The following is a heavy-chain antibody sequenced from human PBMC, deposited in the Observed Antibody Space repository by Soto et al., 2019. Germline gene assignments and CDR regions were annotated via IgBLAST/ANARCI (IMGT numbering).Heavy chain of an antibody. CDR3: ARETSPGIAAAALDY. CDR2: IWYDGSNK. J-gene: IGHJ4*02. Sequence: GGSLRLSCAASGFTFSSYGRHWVRQAPGKGLEWVAVIWYDGSNKYYADSVKGRFTISRDNSKNTLYLQMNSLRAEDTAVYYCARETSPGIAAAALDYWGQGTLVTVSS. D-gene: IGHD6-13*01. V-gene: IGHV3-33*01. CDR1: GFTFSSYG.